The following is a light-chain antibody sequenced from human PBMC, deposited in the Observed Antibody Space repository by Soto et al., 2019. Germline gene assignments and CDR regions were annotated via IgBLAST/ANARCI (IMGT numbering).Light chain of an antibody. J-gene: IGKJ1*01. CDR1: QGIRHD. CDR3: QQYNSYSKRT. V-gene: IGKV1-17*01. CDR2: AAS. Sequence: DIQMNQSPSSLSASVGDRGSITCRSSQGIRHDLGWYQPKPGKAPKRXXYAASSLQSGVPSRFSGSGSGTELTLTLSSLQPDDFANYYCQQYNSYSKRTFGQGTKVDIK.